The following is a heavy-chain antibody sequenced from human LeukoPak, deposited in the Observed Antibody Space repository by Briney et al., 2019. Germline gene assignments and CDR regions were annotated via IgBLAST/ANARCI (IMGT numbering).Heavy chain of an antibody. CDR3: ARDRGYCSSTSCLHSYYGMDV. Sequence: ASVKVSCKASGYTFTGYYMHWVRQATGQGLEWMGWMNPNSGNTGYAQKFQGRVTITADKSTSTAYMELSSLRSEDTAVYYCARDRGYCSSTSCLHSYYGMDVWGQGTTVTVSS. J-gene: IGHJ6*02. CDR1: GYTFTGYY. V-gene: IGHV1-8*03. D-gene: IGHD2-2*01. CDR2: MNPNSGNT.